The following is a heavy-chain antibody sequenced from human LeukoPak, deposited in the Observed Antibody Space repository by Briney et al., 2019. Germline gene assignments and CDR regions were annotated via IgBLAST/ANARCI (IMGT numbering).Heavy chain of an antibody. Sequence: SGPTLVNPTQTLTLTCTFSGFSLSTSGVGVGWIRQPPGKALEWLALINWDEDKRYIPSLKGRLTITKDTSKNQVVLTMTNMDPVDTATYYCAHSPIVVVPAAMGRRRYIYGGFDYWGQGTLVTVSS. CDR2: INWDEDK. V-gene: IGHV2-5*02. J-gene: IGHJ4*02. CDR1: GFSLSTSGVG. CDR3: AHSPIVVVPAAMGRRRYIYGGFDY. D-gene: IGHD2-2*01.